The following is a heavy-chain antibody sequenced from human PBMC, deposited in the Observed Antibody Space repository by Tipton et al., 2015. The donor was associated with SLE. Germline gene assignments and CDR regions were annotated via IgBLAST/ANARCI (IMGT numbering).Heavy chain of an antibody. J-gene: IGHJ4*02. Sequence: TLSLTCTVSGGSISSSSYYWGWIRQPPGKGLEWIGTIHYSGSTSYNPSLKSRVTISVDTSKNQFSLKLSSVTAADTAVYYCARRRSNYYDSSGYLTGIFDFWGQGTLVTVSS. CDR3: ARRRSNYYDSSGYLTGIFDF. CDR2: IHYSGST. D-gene: IGHD3-22*01. CDR1: GGSISSSSYY. V-gene: IGHV4-39*07.